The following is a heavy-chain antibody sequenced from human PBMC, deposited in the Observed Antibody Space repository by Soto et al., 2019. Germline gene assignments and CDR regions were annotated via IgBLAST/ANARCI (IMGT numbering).Heavy chain of an antibody. Sequence: PGGSLRLSCAASGFTFSSYGMHWVRQAPGKGLEWVAVIWYDGSNKYYADSVKGRFTISRDNSKNTLYLQMNSLRAEDTAVYYYARDYWASWNYHPSVHYYYGMDVWGKGTTVTVSS. D-gene: IGHD1-7*01. CDR1: GFTFSSYG. V-gene: IGHV3-33*01. CDR2: IWYDGSNK. J-gene: IGHJ6*04. CDR3: ARDYWASWNYHPSVHYYYGMDV.